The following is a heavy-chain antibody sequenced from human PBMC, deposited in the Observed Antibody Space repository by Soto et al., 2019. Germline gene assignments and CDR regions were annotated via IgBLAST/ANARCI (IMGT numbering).Heavy chain of an antibody. CDR3: ARFTGPYYYYYYMDV. V-gene: IGHV5-51*01. CDR1: GYSFTSYW. J-gene: IGHJ6*03. Sequence: GESLKISCKGSGYSFTSYWIGWVRQMPGKGLEWMGIIYPGDSDTRYSPSFQGQVTISADKSISTAYLQWSSLKASDTAMYYCARFTGPYYYYYYMDVWGKGTTVTVSS. CDR2: IYPGDSDT.